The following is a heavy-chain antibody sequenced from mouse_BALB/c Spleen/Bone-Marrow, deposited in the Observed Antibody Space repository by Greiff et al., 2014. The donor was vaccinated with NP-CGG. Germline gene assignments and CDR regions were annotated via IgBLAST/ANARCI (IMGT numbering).Heavy chain of an antibody. CDR3: ARRDYWYFDV. CDR2: INPSTGYT. CDR1: GYTFTSYW. V-gene: IGHV1-7*01. J-gene: IGHJ1*01. Sequence: QVQLTESGAELAKPGASVKMSCKASGYTFTSYWMHWVKQRPGQGLEWIGYINPSTGYTDYNQKFKDKATLTADKSSSTAYMHLSSLTSEDSAVYYCARRDYWYFDVWGAGTTVTVSS.